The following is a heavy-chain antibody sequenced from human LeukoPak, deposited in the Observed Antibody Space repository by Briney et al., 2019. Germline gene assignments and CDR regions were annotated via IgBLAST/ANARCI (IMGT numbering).Heavy chain of an antibody. D-gene: IGHD2-15*01. CDR3: ARDGVGGDYFDY. Sequence: GGSLRLSCAASGFTFSSYSMNWVRQAPEKGLEWVSSISSSSSYIYYADSVKGRFTISRDNAKNSLYLQMNSLRAEDTAVYYCARDGVGGDYFDYWSQGTLVTVSS. CDR2: ISSSSSYI. J-gene: IGHJ4*02. V-gene: IGHV3-21*01. CDR1: GFTFSSYS.